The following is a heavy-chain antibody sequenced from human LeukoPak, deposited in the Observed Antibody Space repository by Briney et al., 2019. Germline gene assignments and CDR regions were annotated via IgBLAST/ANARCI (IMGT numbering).Heavy chain of an antibody. CDR2: ISSSGGST. V-gene: IGHV3-64D*06. CDR3: VKDREITYSSGWHSDFDY. Sequence: GVSLRLFCSACGFTFSSYDMLWLRQARGKGLEYVSTISSSGGSTYYADSVKGRFRISRDNSKNTLYLQMSSLRAADTDVYYCVKDREITYSSGWHSDFDYWGQGTMVTVSS. D-gene: IGHD6-19*01. CDR1: GFTFSSYD. J-gene: IGHJ4*02.